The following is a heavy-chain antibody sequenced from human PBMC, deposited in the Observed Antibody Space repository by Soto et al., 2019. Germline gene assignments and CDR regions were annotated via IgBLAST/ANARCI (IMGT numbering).Heavy chain of an antibody. D-gene: IGHD3-22*01. Sequence: GGSLRLSCAASGFTFSSYSMNWVRQAPGKGLEWVSYISSSSSTIYYADSVKGRFTISRDNAENSLYLQMNSLRDEDTAVYYCARLTYYYDSSGRFDAFDIWGQGTMVTVSS. V-gene: IGHV3-48*02. CDR1: GFTFSSYS. CDR2: ISSSSSTI. J-gene: IGHJ3*02. CDR3: ARLTYYYDSSGRFDAFDI.